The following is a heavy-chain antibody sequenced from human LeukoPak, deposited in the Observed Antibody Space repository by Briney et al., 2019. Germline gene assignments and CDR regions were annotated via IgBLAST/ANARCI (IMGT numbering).Heavy chain of an antibody. CDR2: INSGGSAI. V-gene: IGHV3-48*03. CDR1: GFTFNSYE. Sequence: PGGSLRLSCAASGFTFNSYEMNWVRQAPGKGLEWVSYINSGGSAIYYADSVKGRFTISRGNAKNSLYLQMNSLRAEDTAVYYCARVLSLDYYYGLDVWGQGTTVTVSS. J-gene: IGHJ6*02. CDR3: ARVLSLDYYYGLDV.